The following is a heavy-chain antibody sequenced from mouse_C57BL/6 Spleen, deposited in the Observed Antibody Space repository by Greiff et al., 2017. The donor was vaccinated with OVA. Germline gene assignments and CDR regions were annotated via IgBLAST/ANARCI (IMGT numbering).Heavy chain of an antibody. CDR2: IDPSDSET. CDR1: GYTFTSYW. V-gene: IGHV1-52*01. CDR3: ASFYYDYDVAMDY. J-gene: IGHJ4*01. D-gene: IGHD2-4*01. Sequence: QVQLQQSGAELVRPGSSVKLSCKASGYTFTSYWMHWVKQRPIQGLEWIGNIDPSDSETHYNQKFKDKATLTVDKSSSTAYMQLSSLTSEDSAVYYCASFYYDYDVAMDYWGQGTSVTVSS.